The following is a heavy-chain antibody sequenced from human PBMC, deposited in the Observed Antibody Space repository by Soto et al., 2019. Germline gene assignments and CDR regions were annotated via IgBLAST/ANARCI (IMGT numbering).Heavy chain of an antibody. Sequence: SETLSLTCAVYGWAFSGYYWSWIGQPPGKGLEWIGEINHSGSTNYNPSLKSRVTISVDTSKNQFSLKLSSVTAADTAVYYCARGPFIRVRGAPPSHYYYYYGMDVWGQGTTLTVSS. D-gene: IGHD3-10*01. V-gene: IGHV4-34*01. CDR1: GWAFSGYY. CDR3: ARGPFIRVRGAPPSHYYYYYGMDV. CDR2: INHSGST. J-gene: IGHJ6*02.